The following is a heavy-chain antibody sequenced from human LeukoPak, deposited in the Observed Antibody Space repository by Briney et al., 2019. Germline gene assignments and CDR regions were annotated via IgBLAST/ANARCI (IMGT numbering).Heavy chain of an antibody. CDR3: ARHRSYGSGSRKRFDP. V-gene: IGHV4-34*01. J-gene: IGHJ5*02. CDR2: INHSGST. Sequence: SETLSLTCAVYGGSFSGYLWSWIRQPPGKGLEWIGDINHSGSTNYNPSLKSPVTISVDTSKNQFSLRLSSVTAADTAVYYCARHRSYGSGSRKRFDPWGQGTLVTVSS. D-gene: IGHD3-10*01. CDR1: GGSFSGYL.